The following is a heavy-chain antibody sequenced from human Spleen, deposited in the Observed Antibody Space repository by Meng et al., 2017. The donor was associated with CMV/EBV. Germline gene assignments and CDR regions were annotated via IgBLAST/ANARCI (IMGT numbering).Heavy chain of an antibody. Sequence: FTVSDYYMSWFRQAPGKGLEWISYISGTSHKIFYADSVKGRFTTARDNAEKSLLLQMNSLRGDDTAVYYGAIYPRPDDISSDYVTPRWGQGTLVTVSS. CDR3: AIYPRPDDISSDYVTPR. V-gene: IGHV3-11*01. D-gene: IGHD6-25*01. CDR1: FTVSDYY. J-gene: IGHJ4*02. CDR2: ISGTSHKI.